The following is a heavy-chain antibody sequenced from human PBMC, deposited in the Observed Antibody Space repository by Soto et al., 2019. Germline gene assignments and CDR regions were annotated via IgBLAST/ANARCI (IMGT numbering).Heavy chain of an antibody. D-gene: IGHD6-19*01. V-gene: IGHV3-74*01. CDR3: ARAQWLADDVFDI. CDR1: GLTFNTYW. Sequence: GGSLRLSCAASGLTFNTYWMHWVRQAPGKGLVWVSRVKGDGSDRTYADSVKGRFTISRDNTKNTLYLQMNSLRPEDTAVYYCARAQWLADDVFDIWGHGTMVTVSS. J-gene: IGHJ3*02. CDR2: VKGDGSDR.